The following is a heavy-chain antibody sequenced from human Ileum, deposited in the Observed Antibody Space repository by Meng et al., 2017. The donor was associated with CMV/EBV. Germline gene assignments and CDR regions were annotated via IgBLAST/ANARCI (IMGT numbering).Heavy chain of an antibody. D-gene: IGHD3-3*02. CDR3: ARGSIGHYGMDV. CDR2: ISSGSTYI. CDR1: GFIFSSYS. V-gene: IGHV3-21*01. Sequence: GGFLRLSCAPSGFIFSSYSLNWIRQAPGKGLEWVSSISSGSTYIWYADSMKGLFTTSRNNANNLLYLQMNSVGAEDPAVYYCARGSIGHYGMDVWGQGTTVTVSS. J-gene: IGHJ6*02.